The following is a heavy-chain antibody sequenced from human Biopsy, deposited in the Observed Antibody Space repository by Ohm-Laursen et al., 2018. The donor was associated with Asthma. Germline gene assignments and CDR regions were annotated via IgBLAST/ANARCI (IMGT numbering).Heavy chain of an antibody. CDR1: GCSISSNFYY. CDR3: ARQKLVAAEGPFDM. V-gene: IGHV4-39*01. J-gene: IGHJ3*02. D-gene: IGHD1-26*01. CDR2: IYKSGQV. Sequence: DTLSLTWAVSGCSISSNFYYWGRIRQPPGKGLEWIGNIYKSGQVYYNLSLKSRITISVDTSKNQFSLQLRSVTAADMAVYYCARQKLVAAEGPFDMWGQGTMVSVSS.